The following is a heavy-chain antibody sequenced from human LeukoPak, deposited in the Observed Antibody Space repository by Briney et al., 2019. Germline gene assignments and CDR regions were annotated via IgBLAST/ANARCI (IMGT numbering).Heavy chain of an antibody. Sequence: GGSLRLSCAASGFTFSTYWMHWGRQAPGKGLVWVSRINGDGSTTNYADSVKGRFTISRDNAKNTLYLQMNSLRADDTAVYYCARWTTVTTYRNYGMDVWGQGTTVTVSS. CDR3: ARWTTVTTYRNYGMDV. D-gene: IGHD4-17*01. CDR2: INGDGSTT. J-gene: IGHJ6*02. V-gene: IGHV3-74*01. CDR1: GFTFSTYW.